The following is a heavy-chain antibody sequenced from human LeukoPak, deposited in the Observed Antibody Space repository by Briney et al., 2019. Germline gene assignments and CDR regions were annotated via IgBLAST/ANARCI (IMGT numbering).Heavy chain of an antibody. CDR3: ARHFPPIDYSGGKQGWFYP. CDR1: GVSINSRSYY. V-gene: IGHV4-39*01. Sequence: KPSETLSLTCAVSGVSINSRSYYWGWIRQPPGKGLEWIGSIYYSGITYYNPSLKSRVTISVDTSENQFSLRLISVTAEDTAVYYGARHFPPIDYSGGKQGWFYPWGQGTLVTVSS. CDR2: IYYSGIT. J-gene: IGHJ5*02. D-gene: IGHD6-19*01.